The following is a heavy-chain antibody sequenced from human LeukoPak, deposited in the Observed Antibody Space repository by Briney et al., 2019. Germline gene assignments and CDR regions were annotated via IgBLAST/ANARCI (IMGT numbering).Heavy chain of an antibody. CDR2: ISGSGGST. J-gene: IGHJ4*02. CDR1: GFTFSSYG. V-gene: IGHV3-23*01. Sequence: GGSLRLSCAASGFTFSSYGMSWVRQAPGKGLEWVSSISGSGGSTYYADSVKGRFTISRDNSKNTLYLQMNSLRAEDTAVYYCAKAGAVVVVAAKYFDYWGQGTLVTVSS. CDR3: AKAGAVVVVAAKYFDY. D-gene: IGHD2-15*01.